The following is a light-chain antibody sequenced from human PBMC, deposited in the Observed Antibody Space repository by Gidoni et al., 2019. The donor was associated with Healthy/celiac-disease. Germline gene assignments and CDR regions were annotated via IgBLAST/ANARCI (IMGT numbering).Light chain of an antibody. CDR1: QSVLYSSNNKNY. V-gene: IGKV4-1*01. CDR2: VAS. Sequence: DIVMTQSPDSLAVSLGERATINCKSSQSVLYSSNNKNYLAWYQQKPGQPPKLLIYVASTRESGVPDRFSGSGSGTDFTLTISSLQAEDVAVYYCQQYYSTPCSFGQGTKLEIK. J-gene: IGKJ2*04. CDR3: QQYYSTPCS.